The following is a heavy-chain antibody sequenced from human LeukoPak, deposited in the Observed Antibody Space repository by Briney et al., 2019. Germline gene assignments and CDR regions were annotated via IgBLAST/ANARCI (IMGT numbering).Heavy chain of an antibody. D-gene: IGHD6-19*01. Sequence: PGGSLRLSRAASGFTFSSYAMSWVRQAPGKGLEWVSAISGSGGSTYYADSVKGRFTISRDNSKNTLYLQMNSLRAEDTAVYYCAKHLSSGWYGEIDYWGQGTLVTVSS. J-gene: IGHJ4*02. CDR2: ISGSGGST. CDR3: AKHLSSGWYGEIDY. CDR1: GFTFSSYA. V-gene: IGHV3-23*01.